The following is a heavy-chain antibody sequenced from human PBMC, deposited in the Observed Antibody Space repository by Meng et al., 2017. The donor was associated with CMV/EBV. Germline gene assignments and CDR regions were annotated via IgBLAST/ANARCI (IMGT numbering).Heavy chain of an antibody. CDR3: ARDKSEYYYYYGMDV. Sequence: GGSLKISCAASGFTFSDYYMSWIRQAPGKGLEWVSYISSSGSTIYYADSVKGRFTISRDNAKNSLYLQMNSLRAEDTAVYYCARDKSEYYYYYGMDVWGQGTTVTVSS. CDR1: GFTFSDYY. V-gene: IGHV3-11*01. CDR2: ISSSGSTI. J-gene: IGHJ6*02. D-gene: IGHD6-6*01.